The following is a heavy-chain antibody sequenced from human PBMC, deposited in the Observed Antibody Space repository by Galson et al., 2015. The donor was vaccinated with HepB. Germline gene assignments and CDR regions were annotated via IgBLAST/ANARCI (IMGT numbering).Heavy chain of an antibody. CDR3: ARGSFGDIDY. Sequence: SLRLSCAASGFIFSSYTMNWVRQAPGKGLEWISSISSSGGNIFYADSLKGRFTISRDNAKKSLFLQMNSLRAEDTSVYYCARGSFGDIDYWGQGTPVTVSS. CDR1: GFIFSSYT. V-gene: IGHV3-21*01. D-gene: IGHD4-17*01. CDR2: ISSSGGNI. J-gene: IGHJ4*02.